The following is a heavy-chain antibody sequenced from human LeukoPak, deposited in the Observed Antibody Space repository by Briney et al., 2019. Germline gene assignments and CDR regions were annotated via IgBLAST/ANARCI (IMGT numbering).Heavy chain of an antibody. CDR3: ARSLLNVWVSYRPDAFDI. J-gene: IGHJ3*02. Sequence: PGGSLRLSCAASGFTFSSYSMNWVRQALGEGREWVSSISSSSGYIYYADSVKGRFTISRDNAKNSLYLQMLSLRAEDTAVYYCARSLLNVWVSYRPDAFDIWGQGTMVTVSS. CDR1: GFTFSSYS. D-gene: IGHD3-16*02. V-gene: IGHV3-21*01. CDR2: ISSSSGYI.